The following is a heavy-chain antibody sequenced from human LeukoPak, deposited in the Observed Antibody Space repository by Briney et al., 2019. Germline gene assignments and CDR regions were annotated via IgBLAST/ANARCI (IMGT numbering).Heavy chain of an antibody. Sequence: SGGSLRLSCAASGFTFSSYMMNWVRQAPGKGLEWVSSINSGSTYTYYTESVKGRFTVSRDNAKNTVYLQMNNLRAEDTAVYYCVSFYETYWGRGTLVTVSS. CDR3: VSFYETY. J-gene: IGHJ4*02. V-gene: IGHV3-21*01. CDR1: GFTFSSYM. CDR2: INSGSTYT. D-gene: IGHD2-2*01.